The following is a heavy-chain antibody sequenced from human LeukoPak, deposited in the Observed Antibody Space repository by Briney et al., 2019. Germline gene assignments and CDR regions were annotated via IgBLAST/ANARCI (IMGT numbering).Heavy chain of an antibody. CDR1: GGSFSGYY. CDR2: INHSGST. V-gene: IGHV4-34*01. J-gene: IGHJ3*02. Sequence: SGTLSLTCAVYGGSFSGYYWSWIRQPPGKGLEWIGEINHSGSTNYNPSLKSRVTISVDTSKSQFSLKLSSVTAADTAVYYCARVRYDFWSGTGNAFDIWGQGTMVTVSS. D-gene: IGHD3-3*01. CDR3: ARVRYDFWSGTGNAFDI.